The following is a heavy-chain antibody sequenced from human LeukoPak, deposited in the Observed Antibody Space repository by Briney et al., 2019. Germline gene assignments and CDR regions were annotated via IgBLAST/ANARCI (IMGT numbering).Heavy chain of an antibody. CDR3: ARDLERWLQSRNYYYYGMDV. V-gene: IGHV1-18*01. CDR2: ISAYNGNT. Sequence: ASVKVSCKASGYTFTSYGISWVRQAPGQGLERMGWISAYNGNTNYAQNLQGRVTMTTDTSTSTAYMELRSLRSDDTAVYYCARDLERWLQSRNYYYYGMDVWGQGTTVTVSS. CDR1: GYTFTSYG. D-gene: IGHD5-24*01. J-gene: IGHJ6*02.